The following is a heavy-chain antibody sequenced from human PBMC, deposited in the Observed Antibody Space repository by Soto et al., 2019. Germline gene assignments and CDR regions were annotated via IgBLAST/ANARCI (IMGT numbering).Heavy chain of an antibody. CDR2: SYYSGST. D-gene: IGHD3-10*01. V-gene: IGHV4-59*02. CDR3: ARRTTLLWYSFDH. J-gene: IGHJ5*02. Sequence: PSATLSLTCTVSGRSVSSYYWSFIRQGLRQGLEWIGYSYYSGSTNYTPSLKRRVTISVDTSKTQLSLKLSSVTAADTAVYYYARRTTLLWYSFDHWGQGTLVTVSS. CDR1: GRSVSSYY.